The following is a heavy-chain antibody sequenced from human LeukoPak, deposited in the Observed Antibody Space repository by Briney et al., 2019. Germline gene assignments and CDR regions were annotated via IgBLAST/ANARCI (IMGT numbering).Heavy chain of an antibody. V-gene: IGHV4-59*01. CDR1: GGSISSYY. CDR2: ISHSGST. J-gene: IGHJ4*02. Sequence: SETLSLTCTVSGGSISSYYWSWIRQPPGKGLEWIGYISHSGSTNYNSSLKSRVTISVDTSKNQFSLKLSSVTAADTAVYYCARTGTYGGSFDNWGQGTLVTVSS. D-gene: IGHD1-1*01. CDR3: ARTGTYGGSFDN.